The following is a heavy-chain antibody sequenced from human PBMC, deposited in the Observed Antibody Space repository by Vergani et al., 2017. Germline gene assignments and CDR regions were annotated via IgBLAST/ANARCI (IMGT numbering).Heavy chain of an antibody. J-gene: IGHJ4*02. CDR1: GGSFSGYY. D-gene: IGHD3-9*01. CDR2: INHSGST. Sequence: QVQLQQWGAGLLKPSETLSLTCAVYGGSFSGYYCSWIRQPPGKGVECFGGINHSGSTNYNPSLKSRVTISVDTSTNQFSLKLSSVTAADTAVYYCARDLRYFGGTLTPRGYFDYWGQGTLFTVSS. V-gene: IGHV4-34*01. CDR3: ARDLRYFGGTLTPRGYFDY.